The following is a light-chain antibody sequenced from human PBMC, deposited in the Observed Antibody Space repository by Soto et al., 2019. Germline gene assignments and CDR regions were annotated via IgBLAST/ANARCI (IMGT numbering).Light chain of an antibody. CDR1: PTISSW. CDR3: QQSYSTPPNT. V-gene: IGKV1-39*01. Sequence: DIQMTQSPSTLSGSVGDRVTITCRASPTISSWLAWYQQKPGKAPKLLSYAASSLQSGVPSRFSGSGSGTDFTIPISSLQPEDVATYYCQQSYSTPPNTFGQGTKLEIK. J-gene: IGKJ2*01. CDR2: AAS.